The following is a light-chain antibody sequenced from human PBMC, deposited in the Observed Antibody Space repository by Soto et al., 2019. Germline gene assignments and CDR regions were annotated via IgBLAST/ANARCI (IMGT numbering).Light chain of an antibody. Sequence: EIVLTQSPANLSSFPGDRVTLSCRASQYINTRLAWYQHRPGQAPRLLIYQTSIRAAGIPARFSASGSWTDFTLTISDVQPEDFALDYCHQRQSWPRTFGQGTKVDI. CDR3: HQRQSWPRT. CDR2: QTS. J-gene: IGKJ1*01. CDR1: QYINTR. V-gene: IGKV3-11*01.